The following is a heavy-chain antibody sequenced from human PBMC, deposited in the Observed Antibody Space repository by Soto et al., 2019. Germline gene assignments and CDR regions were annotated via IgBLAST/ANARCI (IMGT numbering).Heavy chain of an antibody. V-gene: IGHV3-48*02. D-gene: IGHD3-16*01. CDR1: GFTFSSYS. CDR3: ARDGGRNRLVLRPLDY. CDR2: ISSSSSTI. Sequence: GGSLRLSCAASGFTFSSYSMNWVRQAPGKGLEWVSYISSSSSTIYYADSVKGRFTISRDNAKNSLYLQMNSLRDEDTAVYYCARDGGRNRLVLRPLDYWGQGTLVTVSS. J-gene: IGHJ4*02.